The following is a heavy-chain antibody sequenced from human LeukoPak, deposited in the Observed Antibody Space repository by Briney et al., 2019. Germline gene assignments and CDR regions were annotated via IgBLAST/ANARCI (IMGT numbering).Heavy chain of an antibody. V-gene: IGHV7-4-1*02. J-gene: IGHJ4*02. Sequence: ASVKVSCKASGYTFTSYGISWVRQAPGQGLEWMGWINTNTGNPTYAQGFTGRFVFSLDTSVSTAYLQISSLKAEDTAVYYCARGSLYSYGKGTFDYWGQGTLVTVSS. CDR3: ARGSLYSYGKGTFDY. CDR2: INTNTGNP. D-gene: IGHD5-18*01. CDR1: GYTFTSYG.